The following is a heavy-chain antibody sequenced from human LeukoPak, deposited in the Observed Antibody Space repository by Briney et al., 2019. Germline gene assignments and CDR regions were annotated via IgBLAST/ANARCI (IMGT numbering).Heavy chain of an antibody. CDR3: ARQPIGPYYFDY. J-gene: IGHJ4*02. CDR1: VASVSNYY. CDR2: IYNGGSA. D-gene: IGHD1-14*01. V-gene: IGHV4-4*07. Sequence: KPSETLSLTCTVSVASVSNYYWRWIRQPAGKGLEWIGRIYNGGSANYSPSLQSRISMSVDTSKNQLSLRLKSVAAADTAVYYCARQPIGPYYFDYWGQGTLVTVSS.